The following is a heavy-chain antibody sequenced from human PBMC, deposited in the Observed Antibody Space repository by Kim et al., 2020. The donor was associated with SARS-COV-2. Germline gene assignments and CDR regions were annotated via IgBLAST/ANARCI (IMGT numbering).Heavy chain of an antibody. V-gene: IGHV3-21*06. CDR3: ARDYFDTSGEAPY. D-gene: IGHD3-22*01. Sequence: GGSLRLSCAASGFTFSVYTVNWVRQAPGKGLEWVSTITSGGHENYADSVKGRFIISRDNDQSSLYLQMNSLRAEDTAVYYCARDYFDTSGEAPYWGQGTLVTVSS. J-gene: IGHJ4*02. CDR1: GFTFSVYT. CDR2: ITSGGHE.